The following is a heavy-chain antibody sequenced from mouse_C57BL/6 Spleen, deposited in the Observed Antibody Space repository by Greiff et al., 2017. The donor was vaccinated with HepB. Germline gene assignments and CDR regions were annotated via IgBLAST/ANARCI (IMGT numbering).Heavy chain of an antibody. D-gene: IGHD1-1*01. CDR1: GYTFTSYW. Sequence: VQLQQPGAELVRPGTSVKLSCKASGYTFTSYWMHWVKQRPGQGLEWIGVIDPSDSYTNYNQKFKGKATLTVDTSSSTAYMQLSSLTSEDSAVYYCARRSYYYGSSYGDYFDYWGQGTTLTVSS. CDR2: IDPSDSYT. J-gene: IGHJ2*01. CDR3: ARRSYYYGSSYGDYFDY. V-gene: IGHV1-59*01.